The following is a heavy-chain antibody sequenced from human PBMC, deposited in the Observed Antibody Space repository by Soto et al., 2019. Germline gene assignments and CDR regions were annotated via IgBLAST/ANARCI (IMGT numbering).Heavy chain of an antibody. CDR2: IDPSDSYR. J-gene: IGHJ4*01. D-gene: IGHD3-9*01. Sequence: GESLKISCKGSGDSFLDYWISWVRQMPGKGLEWMGRIDPSDSYRTYSPSFQGHVTISVDKSITTAYLQWSSLKASDTAIYYCATYAMRVTGVFDFWGHGTLVTVSS. CDR3: ATYAMRVTGVFDF. CDR1: GDSFLDYW. V-gene: IGHV5-10-1*01.